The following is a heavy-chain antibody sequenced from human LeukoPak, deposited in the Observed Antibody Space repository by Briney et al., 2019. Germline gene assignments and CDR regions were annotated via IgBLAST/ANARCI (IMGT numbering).Heavy chain of an antibody. J-gene: IGHJ5*02. CDR3: ARGRYSSGWYKEKTWFDP. CDR1: GVPLSRGGYS. Sequence: PSETLSLTCTVSGVPLSRGGYSSTWIRQPPRKGLEGIGDIYHTGHLNYNPSLKSRFTISVDASKDQVSLRLTSVTAADTAVYYCARGRYSSGWYKEKTWFDPWGQGILVTVSS. V-gene: IGHV4-30-4*07. CDR2: IYHTGHL. D-gene: IGHD6-19*01.